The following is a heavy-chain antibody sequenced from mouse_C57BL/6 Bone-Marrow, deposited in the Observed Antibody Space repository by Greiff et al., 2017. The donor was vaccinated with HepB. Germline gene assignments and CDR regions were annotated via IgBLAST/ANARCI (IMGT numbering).Heavy chain of an antibody. J-gene: IGHJ2*01. D-gene: IGHD2-3*01. CDR2: VEPSDSYT. Sequence: VQLQQPGAELVKPGASVKLSCKASGYTFTSYWMQWVKRRPGQGLEWIGEVEPSDSYTNYNHKFKRKATLTVDTSSSTAYMQLSSLTAEDSAVYYCATPRYDGYYVHYWGQGTTLTVSS. V-gene: IGHV1-50*01. CDR1: GYTFTSYW. CDR3: ATPRYDGYYVHY.